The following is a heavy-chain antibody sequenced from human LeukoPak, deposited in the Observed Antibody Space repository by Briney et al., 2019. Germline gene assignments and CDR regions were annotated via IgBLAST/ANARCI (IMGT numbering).Heavy chain of an antibody. V-gene: IGHV3-7*03. J-gene: IGHJ4*02. CDR3: AIYSGNYDS. CDR1: GFTFSNYW. CDR2: IKQDGGEK. Sequence: PGGSLRLSCAASGFTFSNYWMTWVRQAPGKGLEWVANIKQDGGEKYYVDSAKGRFTISRDNTKNSLYLQMTSLRAEDTAVYYCAIYSGNYDSWGQGTLVTVSS. D-gene: IGHD5-18*01.